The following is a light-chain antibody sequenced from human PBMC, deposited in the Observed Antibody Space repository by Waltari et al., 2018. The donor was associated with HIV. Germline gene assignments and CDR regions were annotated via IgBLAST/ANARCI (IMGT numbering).Light chain of an antibody. CDR3: QQYGRSPGT. V-gene: IGKV3-20*01. CDR1: QSVSRSY. J-gene: IGKJ1*01. Sequence: EIVLTQSPGPLSLSQGERATLSCRASQSVSRSYLAWDQQKPGQAPRLLMYGTSSRATGIPERFSGSGSGTDFTLTISRLEPEDFAVYYCQQYGRSPGTFGQGTKVES. CDR2: GTS.